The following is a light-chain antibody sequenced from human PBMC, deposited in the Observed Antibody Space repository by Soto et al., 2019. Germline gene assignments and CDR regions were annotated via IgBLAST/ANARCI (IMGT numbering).Light chain of an antibody. J-gene: IGKJ1*01. V-gene: IGKV3-11*01. CDR2: DVS. Sequence: EIVLTQSPAALALCPGESCTLSCRASESVTDYLAWYQQKPGQAPRLLVYDVSNRAAGIPTRFSGGGSGTDFTLTISNVEPEDFAVYYCQQRSDWPWTFGQGTKVDI. CDR1: ESVTDY. CDR3: QQRSDWPWT.